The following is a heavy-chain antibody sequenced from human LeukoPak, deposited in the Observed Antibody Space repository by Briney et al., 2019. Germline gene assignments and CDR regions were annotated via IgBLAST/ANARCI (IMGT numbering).Heavy chain of an antibody. V-gene: IGHV3-21*01. CDR3: ARDVQWLVNY. CDR1: GFTFSTYS. Sequence: GGSLRLSCAASGFTFSTYSMNWVRQAPGKGLEWVSSISSSSSYINYADSVKGRFTISRDNAKNSLHLQMNSLRAEDTAVYYCARDVQWLVNYWGQGTLVTVSS. J-gene: IGHJ4*02. CDR2: ISSSSSYI. D-gene: IGHD6-19*01.